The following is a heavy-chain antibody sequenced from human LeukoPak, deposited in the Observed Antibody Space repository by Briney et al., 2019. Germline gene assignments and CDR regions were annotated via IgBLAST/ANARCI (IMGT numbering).Heavy chain of an antibody. Sequence: GGSLRLSCAASGFTFSSYWMSWVRQAPGKGLEWVANIKQDGSEKYYVDAVKGRFTISRDNAKNSLSLQMNTLRGEDTAVYYCARVIRRTTGTTLNYYYYYYYMDVWGKGTTVTVSS. CDR1: GFTFSSYW. D-gene: IGHD1-1*01. CDR3: ARVIRRTTGTTLNYYYYYYYMDV. CDR2: IKQDGSEK. V-gene: IGHV3-7*01. J-gene: IGHJ6*03.